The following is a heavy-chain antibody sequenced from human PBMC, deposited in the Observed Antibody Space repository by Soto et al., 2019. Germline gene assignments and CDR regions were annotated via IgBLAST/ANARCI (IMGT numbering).Heavy chain of an antibody. Sequence: QVRLVESGGGVVQPGRSLRLSCAASGXTFSSYGMHWVRQAPGKGLEWVAVISYDGSNQYYADSVKGRFTISRDNSKNTLSLQMNSLRTEDTXVXXXXXXXXXXXVVIYYYYAMDVWGQGTTVTVSS. V-gene: IGHV3-30*03. CDR3: XXXXXXXXVVIYYYYAMDV. CDR1: GXTFSSYG. CDR2: ISYDGSNQ. J-gene: IGHJ6*02. D-gene: IGHD2-15*01.